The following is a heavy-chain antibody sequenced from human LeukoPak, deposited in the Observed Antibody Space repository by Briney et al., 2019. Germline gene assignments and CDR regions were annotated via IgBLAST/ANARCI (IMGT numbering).Heavy chain of an antibody. D-gene: IGHD6-19*01. J-gene: IGHJ4*02. CDR3: AKDLVAVATHTPIAY. CDR2: IRYDGSNK. V-gene: IGHV3-30*02. Sequence: PGGSLRLSCAASGFTFSSYGMHWVRQAPGKGLEWVALIRYDGSNKYYADSVQGRFTISRDNSKNTVYLQMNSLRAEDTAVYYCAKDLVAVATHTPIAYWGQGTLVTVSS. CDR1: GFTFSSYG.